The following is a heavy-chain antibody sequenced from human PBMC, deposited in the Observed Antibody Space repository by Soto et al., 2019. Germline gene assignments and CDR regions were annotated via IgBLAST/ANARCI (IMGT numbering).Heavy chain of an antibody. J-gene: IGHJ6*02. V-gene: IGHV3-33*01. CDR1: GLTFSSSG. CDR2: IWYDGSNK. Sequence: VQLVESGGGVVQPGRSLRLSCAASGLTFSSSGMHWVRQAPGKGLEWVAVIWYDGSNKYYADSVKGRFTISRDNSKNTLYLQMNSLRAEDTAVYYCARGRGYYYYGMDVWGQGTTVAVSS. CDR3: ARGRGYYYYGMDV.